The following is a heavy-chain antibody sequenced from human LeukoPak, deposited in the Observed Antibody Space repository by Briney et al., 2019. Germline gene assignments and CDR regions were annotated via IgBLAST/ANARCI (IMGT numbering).Heavy chain of an antibody. V-gene: IGHV1-46*01. J-gene: IGHJ6*03. D-gene: IGHD3-22*01. CDR3: ARESGDSSGYYYYYYYMDV. CDR2: INPSGGST. Sequence: ASVKVSCKASGYTFTSYYMHWLRQAPEQGLEWMGIINPSGGSTSYAQKFQGRVTMTRDTSTSTVYMELSSLRSEDTAVYYCARESGDSSGYYYYYYYMDVWGKGTTVTVSS. CDR1: GYTFTSYY.